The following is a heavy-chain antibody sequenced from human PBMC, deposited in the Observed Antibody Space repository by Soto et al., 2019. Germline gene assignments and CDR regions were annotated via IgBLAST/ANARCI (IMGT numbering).Heavy chain of an antibody. D-gene: IGHD4-17*01. Sequence: QVQLVQSGAEVKKPGASVKVSCKASGYTFTSYGITWVRQAPGQGLEWMGWVSAHNGDTNYAQKLQGRVTMTTDTSTSTAYMELRSLTSDDTAVYYCARDTMVTSNWFDPWGQGTLVTVSS. J-gene: IGHJ5*02. CDR2: VSAHNGDT. V-gene: IGHV1-18*01. CDR1: GYTFTSYG. CDR3: ARDTMVTSNWFDP.